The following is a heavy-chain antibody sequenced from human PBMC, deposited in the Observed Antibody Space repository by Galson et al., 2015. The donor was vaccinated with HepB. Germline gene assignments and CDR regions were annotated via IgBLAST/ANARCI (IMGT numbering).Heavy chain of an antibody. CDR1: GYSFTSYW. V-gene: IGHV5-10-1*01. D-gene: IGHD6-19*01. CDR2: IDPSDSYT. Sequence: QSGAEVKKPGESLKISCKGSGYSFTSYWISWVRQMPGKGLEWMGRIDPSDSYTNYSPSFQGHVTISADKSISTAYLQWSSLKASDTAMYYCARIIAVAEPGDWYFDLWGRGTLVTVSS. CDR3: ARIIAVAEPGDWYFDL. J-gene: IGHJ2*01.